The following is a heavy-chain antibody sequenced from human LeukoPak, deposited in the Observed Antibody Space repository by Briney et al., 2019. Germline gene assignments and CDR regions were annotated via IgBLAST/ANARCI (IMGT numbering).Heavy chain of an antibody. CDR3: ARTSSVDTALVGVHWFDP. Sequence: PSETLSLTCPLSGDSISRGHYWAWIRQPPGKGLEWSGSIFHSGSTYRSPSLRSRVTISLNTSKNQFSLILSSMTAADTAVYYCARTSSVDTALVGVHWFDPWGQGTLVAVSS. D-gene: IGHD5-18*01. CDR2: IFHSGST. V-gene: IGHV4-38-2*01. CDR1: GDSISRGHY. J-gene: IGHJ5*02.